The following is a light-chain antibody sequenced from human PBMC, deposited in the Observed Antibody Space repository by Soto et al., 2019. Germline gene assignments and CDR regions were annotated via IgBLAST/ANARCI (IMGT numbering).Light chain of an antibody. CDR1: NSDVGGYNY. J-gene: IGLJ3*02. CDR2: EVT. CDR3: NSFAGSDKRV. Sequence: QSALTQPPSASGSPGQSVTISCTGTNSDVGGYNYVSWYQQYPGKAPKLLIYEVTKRPSGVPDRFSGSKSGNTAYLTVSGLQAEDEADYYCNSFAGSDKRVFGGGTKLTVL. V-gene: IGLV2-8*01.